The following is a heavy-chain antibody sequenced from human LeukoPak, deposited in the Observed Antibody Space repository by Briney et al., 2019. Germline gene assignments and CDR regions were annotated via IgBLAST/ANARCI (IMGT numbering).Heavy chain of an antibody. CDR2: ISGSGGST. J-gene: IGHJ5*02. CDR1: GFTFSSYA. CDR3: AKQVGSTYSNCFAP. Sequence: PGGSLRLSCAASGFTFSSYAMSWVRQAPGKGLEWVSVISGSGGSTNYADSVKGRFTISRDYSKNTLYLQMNSLRAEDTAVYYWAKQVGSTYSNCFAPGGREPRVTVSS. V-gene: IGHV3-23*01. D-gene: IGHD3-10*01.